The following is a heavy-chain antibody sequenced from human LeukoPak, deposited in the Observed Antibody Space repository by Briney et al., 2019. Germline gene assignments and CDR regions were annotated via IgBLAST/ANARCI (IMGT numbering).Heavy chain of an antibody. CDR2: IGTAGDT. Sequence: GGSLRLSCAASGFTFSRYDMFWVRQPTGKGLEWVSAIGTAGDTYYPGSVKGRFTISRENAKNSLYLQMNSLRAGDTAVYYCARGGTVNFGEGPFPSRFDPWGQGTLVTVYS. V-gene: IGHV3-13*01. CDR3: ARGGTVNFGEGPFPSRFDP. CDR1: GFTFSRYD. D-gene: IGHD3-10*01. J-gene: IGHJ5*02.